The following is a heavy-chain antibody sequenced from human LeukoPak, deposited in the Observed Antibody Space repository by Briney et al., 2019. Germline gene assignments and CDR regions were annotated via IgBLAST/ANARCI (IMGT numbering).Heavy chain of an antibody. Sequence: GGSLRLSCAASGFTFSNYNMNWVRQAPGKGLDWVSSITSSSSYIYYADSVKGRFTISRDDAENSLYLQMNSLRDEDTAVYYCARDPYSGSYGPYYYYYMDVWGKGTTVTISS. D-gene: IGHD1-26*01. J-gene: IGHJ6*03. CDR3: ARDPYSGSYGPYYYYYMDV. V-gene: IGHV3-21*01. CDR1: GFTFSNYN. CDR2: ITSSSSYI.